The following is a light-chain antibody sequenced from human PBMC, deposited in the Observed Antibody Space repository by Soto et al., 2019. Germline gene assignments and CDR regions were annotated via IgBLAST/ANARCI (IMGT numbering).Light chain of an antibody. J-gene: IGKJ1*01. CDR3: QQYGSSSTWT. CDR1: QSVSSVY. Sequence: EIVLTQAPGTLSLSPGERATLSCRASQSVSSVYLAWYQHKPGQPPTLLIYAASSRVTGIPDRFSGSGSGTDFTLTISRLEPEDFAVYYCQQYGSSSTWTFGQGTKVEIK. CDR2: AAS. V-gene: IGKV3-20*01.